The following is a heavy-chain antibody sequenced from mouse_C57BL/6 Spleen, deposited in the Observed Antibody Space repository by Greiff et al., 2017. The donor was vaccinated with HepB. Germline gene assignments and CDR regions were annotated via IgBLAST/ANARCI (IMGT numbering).Heavy chain of an antibody. V-gene: IGHV14-2*01. J-gene: IGHJ4*01. D-gene: IGHD1-1*01. CDR1: GFNIKDYY. CDR3: ARWDYYGSSPYAMDY. CDR2: IDPEDGET. Sequence: VQLKESGAELVKPGASVKLSCTASGFNIKDYYMHWVKQRTEQGLEWIGRIDPEDGETKYAPKFQGKATITADTSSNIAYLQLSSLTSEDTAVYYCARWDYYGSSPYAMDYWGQGTSVTVSS.